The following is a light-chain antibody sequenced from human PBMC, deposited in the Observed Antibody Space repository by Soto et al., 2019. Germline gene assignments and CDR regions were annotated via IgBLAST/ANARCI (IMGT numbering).Light chain of an antibody. Sequence: EIVMTQSPATLSVSPGERATLSCRASQSVSSNLAWYQQKPVQAPRLLIYGASTRATGIPARFSGSGSGTEFTLTISSLQSEDFAVYYCQQYNNWPPKTFGQGTKVDIK. CDR2: GAS. CDR1: QSVSSN. V-gene: IGKV3-15*01. J-gene: IGKJ1*01. CDR3: QQYNNWPPKT.